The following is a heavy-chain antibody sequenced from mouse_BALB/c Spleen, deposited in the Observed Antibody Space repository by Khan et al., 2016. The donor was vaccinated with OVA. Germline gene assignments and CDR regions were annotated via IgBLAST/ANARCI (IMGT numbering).Heavy chain of an antibody. CDR1: GDSITSGF. D-gene: IGHD1-1*01. CDR3: AGADGSWAMDY. V-gene: IGHV3-8*02. CDR2: VTYCGNT. Sequence: EVQLQESGPSLVKPSQTLSLTCSVTGDSITSGFWNWIRKFPGNKFEYMGYVTYCGNTYYNPSLISRISITRDTSKSQYYLQLNPVTPEDPATYFCAGADGSWAMDYWGKGRSGTVAS. J-gene: IGHJ4*01.